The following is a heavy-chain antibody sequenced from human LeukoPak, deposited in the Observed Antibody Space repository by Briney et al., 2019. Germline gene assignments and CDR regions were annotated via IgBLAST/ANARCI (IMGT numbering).Heavy chain of an antibody. CDR2: INPSGGSI. CDR1: GYTFTSYY. Sequence: GASVKVLCKASGYTFTSYYIHWVRQAPGQGLEWMGIINPSGGSISYAQKFQGRVTMTRDTSTSTVYMELSSLRSEDTAVYYCARGSSIVVAVEYYFDYWGQGTLVTVSS. V-gene: IGHV1-46*01. CDR3: ARGSSIVVAVEYYFDY. J-gene: IGHJ4*02. D-gene: IGHD6-19*01.